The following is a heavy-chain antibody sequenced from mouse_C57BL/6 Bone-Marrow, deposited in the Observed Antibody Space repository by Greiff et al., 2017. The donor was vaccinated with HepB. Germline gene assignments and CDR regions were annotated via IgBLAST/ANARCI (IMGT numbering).Heavy chain of an antibody. J-gene: IGHJ3*01. CDR3: ARWIYSNPCAY. CDR1: GFTFSDYG. V-gene: IGHV5-17*01. Sequence: EVKLMESGGGLVKPGGSLKLSCAASGFTFSDYGMHWVRPAPETGLEWVAYISSGSSTSYYAYTVKGRFTISRDNAKNTLFLQMTSLRSEDTAMYYCARWIYSNPCAYGGQGTLVTVSA. D-gene: IGHD2-5*01. CDR2: ISSGSSTS.